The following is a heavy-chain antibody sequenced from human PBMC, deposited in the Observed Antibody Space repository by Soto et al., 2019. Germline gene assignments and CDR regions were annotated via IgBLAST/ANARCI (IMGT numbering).Heavy chain of an antibody. Sequence: PGGSLRLSCTVSGFTFSDYAMSWFRQTPGKGLEWVGVVRSRAYAGTTDYAASVRGRFTISRDDSKSIAYLQMNTLRTEDTAVYYCARYTYTSRYSYFGMDVWGHGTTVTVSS. CDR3: ARYTYTSRYSYFGMDV. CDR1: GFTFSDYA. J-gene: IGHJ6*02. V-gene: IGHV3-49*03. D-gene: IGHD2-15*01. CDR2: VRSRAYAGTT.